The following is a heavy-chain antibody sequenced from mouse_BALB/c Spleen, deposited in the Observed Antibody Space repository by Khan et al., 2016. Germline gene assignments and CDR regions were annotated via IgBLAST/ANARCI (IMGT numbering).Heavy chain of an antibody. CDR3: ARWGYGNYLYQAMDY. D-gene: IGHD2-10*02. CDR2: INPGSNYT. CDR1: GYTFTRFW. J-gene: IGHJ4*01. V-gene: IGHV1-7*01. Sequence: QVRLQQSGAELAKPGASVKMSCKASGYTFTRFWMHWVKQRPGQGLEWIGYINPGSNYTDYNQNFKDKATLTADKSSSTAYMLLSSLTSEDSAVXFCARWGYGNYLYQAMDYWGQGISVTVSS.